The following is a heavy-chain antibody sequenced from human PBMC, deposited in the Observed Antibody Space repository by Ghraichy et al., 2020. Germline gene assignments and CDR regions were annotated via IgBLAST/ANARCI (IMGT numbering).Heavy chain of an antibody. CDR2: ISSSTTTI. CDR1: GLTFRSYS. Sequence: GESLNISCAASGLTFRSYSMNWVRQAPGKGLEWISYISSSTTTIYYADSVQGRFTISRDNAENSLYLQMNSLRAEDTAVYYCARGNYDTKLIKEYSYGMEVWGRGTTVTVSS. J-gene: IGHJ6*02. V-gene: IGHV3-48*04. D-gene: IGHD1-7*01. CDR3: ARGNYDTKLIKEYSYGMEV.